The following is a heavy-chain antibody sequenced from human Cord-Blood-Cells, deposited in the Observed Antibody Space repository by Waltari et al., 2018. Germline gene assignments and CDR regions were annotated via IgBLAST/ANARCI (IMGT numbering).Heavy chain of an antibody. CDR1: GGSISSSSYY. V-gene: IGHV4-39*01. Sequence: QLQLQESGPGLVKPSETLSLTCTVSGGSISSSSYYWGWIRQPPGKGLEWIGSIHYSGSTYSNPSLKSRVTISVDTSKNQFSLKLSSVTAADSAVYYCARVGGSGSYYNWFDPWGQGTLVTVSS. CDR2: IHYSGST. CDR3: ARVGGSGSYYNWFDP. J-gene: IGHJ5*02. D-gene: IGHD3-10*01.